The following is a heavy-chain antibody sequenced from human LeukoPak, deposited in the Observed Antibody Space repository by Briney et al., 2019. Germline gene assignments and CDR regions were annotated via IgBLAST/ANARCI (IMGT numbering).Heavy chain of an antibody. CDR2: IYYSGST. CDR3: ARHASSSWYAY. V-gene: IGHV4-59*08. CDR1: GGSISSYY. J-gene: IGHJ4*02. Sequence: PSETLSLICPVSGGSISSYYWSWIRQPPGKGLEWIGYIYYSGSTNYNPSLKSRVTISVDTSKNQFSLKLSSVTAADTAVYYCARHASSSWYAYWGQGTLVTVSS. D-gene: IGHD6-13*01.